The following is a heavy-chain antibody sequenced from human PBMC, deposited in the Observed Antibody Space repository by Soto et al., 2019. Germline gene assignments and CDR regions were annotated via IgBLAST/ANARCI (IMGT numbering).Heavy chain of an antibody. V-gene: IGHV1-2*04. D-gene: IGHD2-2*01. CDR3: ARVANEDIVVVPAATYFQH. J-gene: IGHJ1*01. CDR2: INPNSGGT. Sequence: QVQLVQSGAEVKKPGASVKVSCKASGYTFTGYYMHWVRQAPGQGLEWMGWINPNSGGTNYAQKFQGWLTMTRDTSISTPYMELSRLRSDDTAVYYCARVANEDIVVVPAATYFQHWGQGTLVTVSS. CDR1: GYTFTGYY.